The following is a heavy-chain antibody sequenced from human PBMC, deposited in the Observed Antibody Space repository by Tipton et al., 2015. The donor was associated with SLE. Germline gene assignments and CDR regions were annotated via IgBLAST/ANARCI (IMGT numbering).Heavy chain of an antibody. V-gene: IGHV4-38-2*02. CDR1: GYSISSGYY. CDR3: SRDRDSSTTYDY. CDR2: IYRSGNT. J-gene: IGHJ4*02. D-gene: IGHD2-2*01. Sequence: LSLTCTVSGYSISSGYYWGWIRQPPGKGLEWIGSIYRSGNTFYNPSLKSRVTISVDTSKNQFSLTLSSVTAADTAVYYCSRDRDSSTTYDYWGQGMLVTVSS.